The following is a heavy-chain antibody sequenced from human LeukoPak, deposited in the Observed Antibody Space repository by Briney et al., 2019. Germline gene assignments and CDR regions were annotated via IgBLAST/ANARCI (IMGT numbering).Heavy chain of an antibody. V-gene: IGHV3-33*01. Sequence: GRSLRLSCAASGFTFSSHGMHWVRQAPGKGLEWVAVIWYDGSNKYYADSVKGRFTISRDNSKNTLYLQMNSLRAEDTAVYYCARDAAAGIDYWGQGTLVTVSS. D-gene: IGHD6-13*01. CDR2: IWYDGSNK. CDR3: ARDAAAGIDY. CDR1: GFTFSSHG. J-gene: IGHJ4*02.